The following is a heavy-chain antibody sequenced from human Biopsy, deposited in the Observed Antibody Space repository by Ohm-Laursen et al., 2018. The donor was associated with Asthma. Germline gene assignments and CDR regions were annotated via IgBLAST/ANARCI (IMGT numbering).Heavy chain of an antibody. J-gene: IGHJ6*02. CDR1: GDSFSNYA. D-gene: IGHD4-17*01. Sequence: EASVKVSCKPSGDSFSNYAISWVRQAPGQGLEWMGGLIPVLGTPDHAQMFEGRVTITADESTSSAYMELSSLRSEDSAVYYCAREVSTVDYGYYYFAMDVWGQGTTVTVSS. V-gene: IGHV1-69*13. CDR3: AREVSTVDYGYYYFAMDV. CDR2: LIPVLGTP.